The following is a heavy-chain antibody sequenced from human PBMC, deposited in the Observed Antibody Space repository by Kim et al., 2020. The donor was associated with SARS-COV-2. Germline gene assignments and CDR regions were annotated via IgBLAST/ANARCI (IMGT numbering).Heavy chain of an antibody. CDR1: GFTFSSHA. D-gene: IGHD6-19*01. J-gene: IGHJ4*02. CDR2: ISGSGGTP. V-gene: IGHV3-23*01. Sequence: GGSLRLSCAASGFTFSSHAMSWVRQAPGTGLEWVSAISGSGGTPYYADSVKGRFTISRDNSKNTLYLQMNSLRVEDTALYYCAKFRSSGWSHPLDYWGQGTLVIVSS. CDR3: AKFRSSGWSHPLDY.